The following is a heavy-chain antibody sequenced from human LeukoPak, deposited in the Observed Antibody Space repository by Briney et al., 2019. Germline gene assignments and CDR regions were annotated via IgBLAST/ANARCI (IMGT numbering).Heavy chain of an antibody. CDR2: IIPIFGTA. D-gene: IGHD6-19*01. Sequence: VQVSCKASGGTFSSYAISWVRQAPGQGLEWMGGIIPIFGTANYAQKFQGRVTITADESTSTAYMELSSLRSEDTAVYYCARDRDPSQRLVCDYGGQGTRVTVSS. CDR3: ARDRDPSQRLVCDY. CDR1: GGTFSSYA. J-gene: IGHJ4*02. V-gene: IGHV1-69*01.